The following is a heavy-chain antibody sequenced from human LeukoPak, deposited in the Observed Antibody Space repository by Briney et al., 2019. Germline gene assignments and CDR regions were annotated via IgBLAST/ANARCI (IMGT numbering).Heavy chain of an antibody. J-gene: IGHJ4*02. V-gene: IGHV3-30*04. CDR3: ARDPGLLVTGTNFDY. CDR2: ISYDGSNT. Sequence: GGSLRLSCAASGFSFSSYAMHWVRQAPGKGLEWVAIISYDGSNTKYTDSVKGRFTISRDNSKNTLYLQMNSLRGEDTAVYYCARDPGLLVTGTNFDYCGQGTLVTVSS. D-gene: IGHD1-1*01. CDR1: GFSFSSYA.